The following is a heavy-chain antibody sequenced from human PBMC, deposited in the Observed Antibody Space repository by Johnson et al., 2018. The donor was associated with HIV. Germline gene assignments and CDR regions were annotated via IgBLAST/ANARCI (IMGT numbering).Heavy chain of an antibody. CDR2: INWNSGSI. Sequence: ASGFTFDDYGMSWVRQAPGKGLEWVSGINWNSGSIGYVDSVKGRFTVSRDNAENSLYLQMNSLRTEDTAVYYCAKGLTWELRSHDAFDIWGQGTMVTVSS. CDR1: GFTFDDYG. V-gene: IGHV3-20*03. D-gene: IGHD1-26*01. J-gene: IGHJ3*02. CDR3: AKGLTWELRSHDAFDI.